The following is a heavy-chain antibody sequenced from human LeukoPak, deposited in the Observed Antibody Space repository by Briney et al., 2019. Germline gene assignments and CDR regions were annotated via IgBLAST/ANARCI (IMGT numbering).Heavy chain of an antibody. D-gene: IGHD1-26*01. CDR3: AKDPVGATRYYFDY. CDR2: ISYDGSNK. J-gene: IGHJ4*02. CDR1: GFTFSSYG. Sequence: PGGSLGLSCAASGFTFSSYGMHWVRQAPGKGLEWVAVISYDGSNKYYADSVKGRFTISSDNSKNTLYLQMNSLRAEDTAVYYCAKDPVGATRYYFDYWGQGTLVTVSS. V-gene: IGHV3-30*18.